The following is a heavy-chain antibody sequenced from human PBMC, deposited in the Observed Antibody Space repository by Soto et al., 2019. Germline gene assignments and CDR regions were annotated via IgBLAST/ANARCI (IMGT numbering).Heavy chain of an antibody. CDR1: GFTFSSYS. V-gene: IGHV3-21*04. D-gene: IGHD4-17*01. CDR2: ISSSSSYI. CDR3: ARDVDYDNYYYYGMDV. Sequence: RGSLRLSCAASGFTFSSYSMNLVRQAPGKGLEWVSSISSSSSYIYYADSVKGRFTISRDNAKNSLYLQMNSLRAEDTAVYYCARDVDYDNYYYYGMDVWGQGTTVTVSS. J-gene: IGHJ6*02.